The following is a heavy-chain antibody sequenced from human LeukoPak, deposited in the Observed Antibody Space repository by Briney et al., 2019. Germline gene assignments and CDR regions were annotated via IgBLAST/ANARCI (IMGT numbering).Heavy chain of an antibody. Sequence: PSETLSLTCAVYGGSFSGYYWSWIRQPPGKGLEWIGEINHSGSTNYNPSLKSRVTISVDTSKNQFSLKLSSVTAADTAVYYCARGLGRQFPVWGQGTMVTVSS. CDR3: ARGLGRQFPV. V-gene: IGHV4-34*01. J-gene: IGHJ3*01. D-gene: IGHD1-26*01. CDR2: INHSGST. CDR1: GGSFSGYY.